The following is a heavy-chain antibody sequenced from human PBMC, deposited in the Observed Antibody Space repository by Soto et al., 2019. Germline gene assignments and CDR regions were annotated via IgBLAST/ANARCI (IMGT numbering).Heavy chain of an antibody. D-gene: IGHD3-9*01. Sequence: ASVKVSCKASGYTFTSSDINWVRQAPGQGLEWMGWISAFNGNTNYAQKLQGRVTMTTDTSTSTAYMELRSLRSDDTAVYYCARVPFFDYLLRGLHWFDPWGQGTLVTVSS. CDR2: ISAFNGNT. CDR3: ARVPFFDYLLRGLHWFDP. J-gene: IGHJ5*02. CDR1: GYTFTSSD. V-gene: IGHV1-18*01.